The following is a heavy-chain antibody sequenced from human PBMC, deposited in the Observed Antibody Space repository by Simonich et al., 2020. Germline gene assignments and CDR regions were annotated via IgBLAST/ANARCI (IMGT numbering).Heavy chain of an antibody. V-gene: IGHV4-39*01. J-gene: IGHJ4*02. CDR3: ARWAYSSSYFDY. CDR1: GGSISSSSYY. CDR2: NYYIGCT. Sequence: QLQLQESGPGLVKPSETLSLTCTVPGGSISSSSYYWGWIRQPPGKGLEWIGSNYYIGCTDYNPSLKRRVTISVDTSKNQCSLKLSSVTAADTAVYYCARWAYSSSYFDYWGQGTLVTVSS. D-gene: IGHD6-6*01.